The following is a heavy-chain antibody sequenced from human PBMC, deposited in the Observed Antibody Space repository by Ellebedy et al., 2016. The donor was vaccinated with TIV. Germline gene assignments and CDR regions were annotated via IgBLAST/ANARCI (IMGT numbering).Heavy chain of an antibody. D-gene: IGHD3-16*01. V-gene: IGHV3-33*01. J-gene: IGHJ3*02. Sequence: GESLKISCAASGFTFSSYGMHWVRQAPGKGLEWVAVIWYDGSNKYYADSVKGRFTISRDNSKNTLYLQMNSLRAGDTAVYYCARVGENHAFDIWGQGTMVTVSS. CDR2: IWYDGSNK. CDR1: GFTFSSYG. CDR3: ARVGENHAFDI.